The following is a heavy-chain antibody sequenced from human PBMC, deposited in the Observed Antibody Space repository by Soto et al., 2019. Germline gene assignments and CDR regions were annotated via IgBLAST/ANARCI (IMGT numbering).Heavy chain of an antibody. Sequence: QVQLQESGPGLVKPSGTLSLTCAVSGGSISSSNWWSWVRQPPGKGLEWIGEIYHSGSTNYNPSLKSRVTISVDKSKHQFSLKLSSVTAADTAVYYCARVYSSGWYDSYYYGMDVWGQGTTVTVSS. V-gene: IGHV4-4*02. D-gene: IGHD6-19*01. CDR3: ARVYSSGWYDSYYYGMDV. J-gene: IGHJ6*02. CDR2: IYHSGST. CDR1: GGSISSSNW.